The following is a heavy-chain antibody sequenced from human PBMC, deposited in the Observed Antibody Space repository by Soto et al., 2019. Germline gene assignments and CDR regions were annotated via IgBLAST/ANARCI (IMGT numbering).Heavy chain of an antibody. V-gene: IGHV3-30*18. CDR2: ISYDGSNK. D-gene: IGHD6-19*01. J-gene: IGHJ4*02. CDR1: GFTFSSYG. CDR3: AKIIAVAGNL. Sequence: GGSLRLSCAASGFTFSSYGMHWVRQAPGKGLEWVAVISYDGSNKYYADSVKGRFTVSRDNSKNTLYLQMNSLRAEDTAVYYCAKIIAVAGNLWGQGTLVTAPQ.